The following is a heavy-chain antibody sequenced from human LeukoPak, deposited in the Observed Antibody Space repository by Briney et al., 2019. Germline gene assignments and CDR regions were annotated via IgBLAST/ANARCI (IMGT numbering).Heavy chain of an antibody. Sequence: GESLKISFKASGYSFTSHWIGRVPQMPGKGLELVGVSDPSDSETRYTPFFKGQVTISADKSLSTAYLQWNSLKASDTAMYYCARQTAMGRSGDYWGQGTLVTVSS. CDR3: ARQTAMGRSGDY. CDR2: SDPSDSET. D-gene: IGHD5-18*01. V-gene: IGHV5-51*01. CDR1: GYSFTSHW. J-gene: IGHJ4*02.